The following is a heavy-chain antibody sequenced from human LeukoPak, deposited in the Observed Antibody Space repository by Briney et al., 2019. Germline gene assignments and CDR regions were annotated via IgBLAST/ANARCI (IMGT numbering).Heavy chain of an antibody. Sequence: PGGSLRLSCAASGFTFSSYWMHWVRQAPGKGLVWVSRINSDGSSTSYADSVKGRFTISRDNAKNSLYLQMNSLRAEDTAVYYCAAIAVAADFDYWRQRTLVTVPS. CDR3: AAIAVAADFDY. J-gene: IGHJ4*02. CDR1: GFTFSSYW. D-gene: IGHD6-19*01. V-gene: IGHV3-74*01. CDR2: INSDGSST.